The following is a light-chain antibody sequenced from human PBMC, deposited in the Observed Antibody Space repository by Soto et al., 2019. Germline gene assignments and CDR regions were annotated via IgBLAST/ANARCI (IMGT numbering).Light chain of an antibody. CDR1: QSVSRY. Sequence: EIVLTQSPATLSLSPGERATLSCRASQSVSRYLAWYQQKPGQAPRLLIYDVFNRATDIPARFSGSGSGTDFTLTISSLEPEDLAVYCCQQRSNFGQGTRLEIK. CDR3: QQRSN. CDR2: DVF. V-gene: IGKV3-11*01. J-gene: IGKJ5*01.